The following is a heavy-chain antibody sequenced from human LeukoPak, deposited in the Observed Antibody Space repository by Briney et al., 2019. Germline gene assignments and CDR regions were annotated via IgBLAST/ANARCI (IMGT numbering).Heavy chain of an antibody. CDR2: ISYDGSNK. V-gene: IGHV3-30*19. CDR3: ARGGTVTTYLDY. D-gene: IGHD4-17*01. Sequence: PGTSLRLSCAASGFTFSGYGMHWVRQAPGKGLEWVAVISYDGSNKYYADSVEGRFTISRDNSKNTLFLQMNSLRAEDTAVYYCARGGTVTTYLDYWGQGTLVTVSS. CDR1: GFTFSGYG. J-gene: IGHJ4*02.